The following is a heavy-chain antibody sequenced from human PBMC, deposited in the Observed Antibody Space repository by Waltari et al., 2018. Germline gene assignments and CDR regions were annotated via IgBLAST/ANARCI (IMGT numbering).Heavy chain of an antibody. CDR2: ISGSGGST. Sequence: EVQLVESGGGLVQPGGSLRLSCAASGFTFSRYAMSWVGQAPGKGLEWVSAISGSGGSTYYADSVKGRFTISRDNSKNTLYLQMNSLRAEDTAVYYCARLSGVGATSYYAAFDIWGQGTMVTVSS. CDR1: GFTFSRYA. D-gene: IGHD1-26*01. V-gene: IGHV3-23*04. J-gene: IGHJ3*02. CDR3: ARLSGVGATSYYAAFDI.